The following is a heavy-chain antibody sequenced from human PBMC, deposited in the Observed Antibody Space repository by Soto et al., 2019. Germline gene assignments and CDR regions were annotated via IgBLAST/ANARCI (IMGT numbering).Heavy chain of an antibody. D-gene: IGHD2-15*01. CDR3: AGGDPPPVVAAGFDI. V-gene: IGHV4-59*01. CDR2: IYYSGST. CDR1: GGSISSYY. Sequence: QVQLQESGPGLVKPSETLSLTCTVSGGSISSYYWSWIRQPPGKGLEWIGYIYYSGSTNYNPSLRSRVTISVDTSKNQFSLKLSSVTAADTAVYYCAGGDPPPVVAAGFDIWGQGTMVTVSS. J-gene: IGHJ3*02.